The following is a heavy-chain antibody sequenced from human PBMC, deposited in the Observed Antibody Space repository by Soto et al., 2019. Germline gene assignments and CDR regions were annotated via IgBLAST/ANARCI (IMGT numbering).Heavy chain of an antibody. Sequence: ASVKVSCKASGGTFSSYAISWVRQAPGQGLEWMGGIIPIFGTANYAQKFQGRVTITADKSTSTAYMELSSLRSEDTAVYYCARGKTTVAYYYYGMDVWGQGTTVTVS. J-gene: IGHJ6*02. CDR1: GGTFSSYA. D-gene: IGHD4-17*01. V-gene: IGHV1-69*06. CDR3: ARGKTTVAYYYYGMDV. CDR2: IIPIFGTA.